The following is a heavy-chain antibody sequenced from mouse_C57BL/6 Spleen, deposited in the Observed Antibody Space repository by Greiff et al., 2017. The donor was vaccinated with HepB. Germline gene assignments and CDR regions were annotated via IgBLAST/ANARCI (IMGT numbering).Heavy chain of an antibody. Sequence: VQLQQSGPGLVAPSQSLSITCTVSGFSLTSYGVHWVRQPPGKGLEWLVVIWSDGSTTYNSALKSRLSISKDNSKSQVFLKMNSLQTDDTAMYYCARQGGSSFFYAMDYWGQGTSVTVSS. J-gene: IGHJ4*01. V-gene: IGHV2-6-1*01. D-gene: IGHD1-1*01. CDR1: GFSLTSYG. CDR2: IWSDGST. CDR3: ARQGGSSFFYAMDY.